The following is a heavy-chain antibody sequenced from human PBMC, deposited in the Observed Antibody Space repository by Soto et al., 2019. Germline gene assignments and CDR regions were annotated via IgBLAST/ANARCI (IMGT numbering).Heavy chain of an antibody. CDR1: GFTFSSYN. J-gene: IGHJ6*02. V-gene: IGHV3-48*04. D-gene: IGHD2-2*01. Sequence: PGGSLRLSCAASGFTFSSYNMNWVRQAPGKGLEWVSYISSSSSTIYYADSVKGRFTISRDNAKNSLYLQMNSLRAEDTAVYYCARSCEEDIVLVPAAYYYYYGMDVWGQGTTVTVSS. CDR2: ISSSSSTI. CDR3: ARSCEEDIVLVPAAYYYYYGMDV.